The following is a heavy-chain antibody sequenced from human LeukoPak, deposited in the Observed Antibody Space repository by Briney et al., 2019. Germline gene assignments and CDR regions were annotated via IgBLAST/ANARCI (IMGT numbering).Heavy chain of an antibody. J-gene: IGHJ4*02. CDR1: GYTFTSYG. Sequence: GASVKVSCKASGYTFTSYGISWVRQAPGQGLEWMGWISAYNGNTNYAQKLQGRVTMTTDTSTSTAYMELRSLRSDDTAVYYCARDRGRYSGYDYVVPYFDYWGRGTLVTVSS. V-gene: IGHV1-18*01. D-gene: IGHD5-12*01. CDR2: ISAYNGNT. CDR3: ARDRGRYSGYDYVVPYFDY.